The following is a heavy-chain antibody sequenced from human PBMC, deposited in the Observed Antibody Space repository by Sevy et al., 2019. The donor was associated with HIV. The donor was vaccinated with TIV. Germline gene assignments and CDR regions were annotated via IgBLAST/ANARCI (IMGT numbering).Heavy chain of an antibody. CDR1: GFTFSSYE. Sequence: GGSLRLSCAASGFTFSSYEMNWVRQAPGKGLEWGSYIRASGITIDYADSGKGRFTISRDNAKNSLYLHMHSLRAEDTAVYFCARADSSSSEDRFYYYGLDVWGQGTTVTVSS. D-gene: IGHD6-6*01. CDR3: ARADSSSSEDRFYYYGLDV. J-gene: IGHJ6*02. V-gene: IGHV3-48*03. CDR2: IRASGITI.